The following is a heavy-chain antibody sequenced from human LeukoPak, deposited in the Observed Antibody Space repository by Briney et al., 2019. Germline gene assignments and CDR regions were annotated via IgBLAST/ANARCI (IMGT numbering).Heavy chain of an antibody. CDR1: GFTFSSYA. CDR3: AKVAYYYDSSGPSYAFDI. D-gene: IGHD3-22*01. CDR2: ISYDGSNK. Sequence: GGSLRLSCAASGFTFSSYAMHWVRQAPGKGLEWVAVISYDGSNKYYADTVKGRFTISRDNSKNTLYLQMNSLRAEDTAVYYCAKVAYYYDSSGPSYAFDIWGQGTMVTVSS. J-gene: IGHJ3*02. V-gene: IGHV3-30*04.